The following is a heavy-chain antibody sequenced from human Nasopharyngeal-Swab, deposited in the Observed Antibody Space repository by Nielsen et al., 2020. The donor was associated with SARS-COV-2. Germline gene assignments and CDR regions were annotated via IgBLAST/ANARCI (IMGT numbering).Heavy chain of an antibody. J-gene: IGHJ4*02. D-gene: IGHD4-11*01. Sequence: PGKGLEWIGYIYYSGSTNYNPSLKGRVTISVDTSKNQFSLKLSSVTAADTAVYYCASYSNFYRDYWGQGTLVTVSS. V-gene: IGHV4-59*13. CDR2: IYYSGST. CDR3: ASYSNFYRDY.